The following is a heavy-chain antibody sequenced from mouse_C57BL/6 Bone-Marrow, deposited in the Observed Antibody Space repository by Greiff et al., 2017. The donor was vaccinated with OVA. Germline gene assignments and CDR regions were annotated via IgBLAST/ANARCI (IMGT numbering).Heavy chain of an antibody. CDR1: GYTFTSYG. Sequence: QVQLQQSGAELARPGASVKLSCKASGYTFTSYGISWVKQRTGQGLEWIGEIYPRSGNTYYNEKFKGKATLTADKSSSTAYMELRSLTSEDSAVYVCAREGGLRCGFAYWGQGTLVTVSA. CDR2: IYPRSGNT. J-gene: IGHJ3*01. V-gene: IGHV1-81*01. D-gene: IGHD1-1*01. CDR3: AREGGLRCGFAY.